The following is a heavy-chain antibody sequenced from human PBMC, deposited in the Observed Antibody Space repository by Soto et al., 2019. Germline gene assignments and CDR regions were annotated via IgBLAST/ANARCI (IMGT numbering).Heavy chain of an antibody. CDR2: IIPILGIA. D-gene: IGHD2-2*01. V-gene: IGHV1-69*04. J-gene: IGHJ4*02. Sequence: GASVKVSCKASGGTFSSYTISWVRQAPGQGLEWMGRIIPILGIANYAQKFQGRVTITADKSTSTAYMELSSLRSEDTAVYYCARDLGYCSSTSCYLTYWGQGTLVTVSS. CDR3: ARDLGYCSSTSCYLTY. CDR1: GGTFSSYT.